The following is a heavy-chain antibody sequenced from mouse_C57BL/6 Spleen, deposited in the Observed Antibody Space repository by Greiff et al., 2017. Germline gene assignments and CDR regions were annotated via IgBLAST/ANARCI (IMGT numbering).Heavy chain of an antibody. CDR1: GYSFTGYF. CDR2: INPYNGDT. V-gene: IGHV1-20*01. CDR3: AREGRYYAMDY. Sequence: VQLQQSGPELVKPGDSVKISCKASGYSFTGYFMNWVMQSHGKSLEWIGRINPYNGDTFYNQKFKGKATFTVDKSSSTAHMELRSLTSEDSAVYYCAREGRYYAMDYWGQGTSVTVSS. J-gene: IGHJ4*01.